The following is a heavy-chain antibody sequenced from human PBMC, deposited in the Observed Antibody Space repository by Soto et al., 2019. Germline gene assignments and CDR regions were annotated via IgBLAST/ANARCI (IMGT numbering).Heavy chain of an antibody. CDR1: GFTFSDYA. J-gene: IGHJ4*02. CDR3: AKDPSTGSADY. CDR2: ISGGGFDT. V-gene: IGHV3-23*01. Sequence: VGSLRLSCAPSGFTFSDYAMSWVRQAPGKGLEWVSTISGGGFDTHYADSVKGRFTISRDNVKDTLYIQMNSLRVEDTAVYYCAKDPSTGSADYWGQGTLVTVS. D-gene: IGHD3-9*01.